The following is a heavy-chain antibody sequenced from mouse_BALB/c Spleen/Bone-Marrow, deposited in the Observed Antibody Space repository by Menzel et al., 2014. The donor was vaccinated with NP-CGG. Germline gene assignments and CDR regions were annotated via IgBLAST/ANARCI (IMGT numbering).Heavy chain of an antibody. D-gene: IGHD3-2*01. Sequence: QVQLQQPGAEPVRPGSSVKISCKASGYALSNCWMIWVKQRPGQGLAWIGQIYPGDGNTDYNGKFKGKATLTADKSSSTAYMQLSSLTSEDSAVYFCARRGRQLGLKEGYYAMDYWGQGTSVTVSS. CDR3: ARRGRQLGLKEGYYAMDY. CDR1: GYALSNCW. CDR2: IYPGDGNT. J-gene: IGHJ4*01. V-gene: IGHV1-80*01.